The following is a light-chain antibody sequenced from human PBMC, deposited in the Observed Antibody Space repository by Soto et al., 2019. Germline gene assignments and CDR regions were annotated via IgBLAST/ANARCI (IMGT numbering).Light chain of an antibody. Sequence: DIQMTQSPSTLSASVGDRVTITCRASQSVSTSLAWYQQKPGKAPILLIYKASTLETGVPSRFSGSGSGTTFTLTISSLQPDDLGTYYCQQYRSFPFTFGQGTRLENK. V-gene: IGKV1-5*03. CDR1: QSVSTS. J-gene: IGKJ5*01. CDR3: QQYRSFPFT. CDR2: KAS.